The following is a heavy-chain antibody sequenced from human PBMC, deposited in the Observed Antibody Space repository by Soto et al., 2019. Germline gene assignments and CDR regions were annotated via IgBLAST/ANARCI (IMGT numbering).Heavy chain of an antibody. CDR2: LYSGGST. D-gene: IGHD3-10*01. Sequence: EVQLVETGGGWIQPGGSLSLSCAASGLIVRTHYMNWVRQAPGKGLEWVSVLYSGGSTHYAGSLKGRFIISRDNSKNTLYLQMNSLRAEDAAVYYCARDRPGDEGDAFDIWGHGTLVTVSS. J-gene: IGHJ3*02. CDR1: GLIVRTHY. CDR3: ARDRPGDEGDAFDI. V-gene: IGHV3-53*02.